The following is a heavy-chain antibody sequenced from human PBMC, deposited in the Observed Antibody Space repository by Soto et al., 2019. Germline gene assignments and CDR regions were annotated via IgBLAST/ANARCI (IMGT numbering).Heavy chain of an antibody. CDR1: GFTFSSYS. V-gene: IGHV3-21*01. CDR3: ARVGRDGVIAAGGGAFDI. Sequence: EVQLVESGGGLVKPGGSLRLSCAASGFTFSSYSMNWVRQAPGKGLEWVSSISSSSSYIYYADSVKGRFTISRDNAKNSLYLQMNSLRAEDTAVYYCARVGRDGVIAAGGGAFDIWGQGTMVTVSS. D-gene: IGHD6-25*01. J-gene: IGHJ3*02. CDR2: ISSSSSYI.